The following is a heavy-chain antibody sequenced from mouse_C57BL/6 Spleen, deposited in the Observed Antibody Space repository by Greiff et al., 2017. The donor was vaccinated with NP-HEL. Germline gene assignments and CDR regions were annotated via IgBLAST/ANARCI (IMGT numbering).Heavy chain of an antibody. CDR2: ISSGGDYI. Sequence: EVQVVESGEGLVKPGGSLKLSCAASGFTFSSYAMSWVRQTPEKRLEWVAYISSGGDYIYYADTVKGRFTISRDNARNTLYLQMSSLKSEDTAMYYCTRALITIGRYFDYWGQGTTLTVSS. V-gene: IGHV5-9-1*02. CDR3: TRALITIGRYFDY. D-gene: IGHD1-1*02. J-gene: IGHJ2*01. CDR1: GFTFSSYA.